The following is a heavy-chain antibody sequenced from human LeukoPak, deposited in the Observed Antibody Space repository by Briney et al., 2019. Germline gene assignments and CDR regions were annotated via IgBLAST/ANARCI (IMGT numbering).Heavy chain of an antibody. Sequence: GGSLRLSCAASGFTFSDYYMSWIRQAPGKGLEWVSYISSSGSTIYYADSVKGRFTISRDNAKNSLYLQMNSLRAEDTAVYYCARELSRGVVITHYYMDVWGKGTTVTVSS. CDR2: ISSSGSTI. CDR1: GFTFSDYY. CDR3: ARELSRGVVITHYYMDV. V-gene: IGHV3-11*04. D-gene: IGHD3-3*01. J-gene: IGHJ6*03.